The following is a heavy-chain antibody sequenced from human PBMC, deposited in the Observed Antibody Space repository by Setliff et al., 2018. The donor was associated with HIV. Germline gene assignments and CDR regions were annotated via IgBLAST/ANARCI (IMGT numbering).Heavy chain of an antibody. CDR3: ARLPGYCIGDSCSGYYTFDV. Sequence: PSETLSLTCSVSGGSISSGAYYWSWIRQHPGKGLEWIGYIYYSGSTYYNPSLKSRVTISLDTSKNQFSLRLSSVTAADTAVYYCARLPGYCIGDSCSGYYTFDVWGQGTVVTVSS. CDR1: GGSISSGAYY. J-gene: IGHJ3*01. D-gene: IGHD2-15*01. V-gene: IGHV4-31*03. CDR2: IYYSGST.